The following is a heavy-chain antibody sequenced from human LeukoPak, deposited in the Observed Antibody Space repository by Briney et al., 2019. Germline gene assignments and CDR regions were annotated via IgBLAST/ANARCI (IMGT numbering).Heavy chain of an antibody. J-gene: IGHJ6*02. CDR1: GYTFTSYY. CDR2: INPNSGGT. D-gene: IGHD3-10*01. Sequence: ASVKFSCKASGYTFTSYYMHWVRQAPGQGLEWMGWINPNSGGTNYAQKFQGRVTMTRDTSISTAYMELSRLRSDDTAVYYCASYGSDYYYGMDVWGQGTTVTVSS. CDR3: ASYGSDYYYGMDV. V-gene: IGHV1-2*02.